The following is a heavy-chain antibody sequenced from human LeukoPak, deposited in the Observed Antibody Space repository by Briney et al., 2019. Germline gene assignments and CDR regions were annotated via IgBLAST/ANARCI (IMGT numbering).Heavy chain of an antibody. CDR2: ISTDGKDK. V-gene: IGHV3-33*05. D-gene: IGHD2-15*01. J-gene: IGHJ4*02. CDR1: GFTLTTYA. Sequence: GGSLRLSCAASGFTLTTYAMDCVRQAPGKGLEWVTVISTDGKDKKYADSVKGRFAISRDNSKNTLYLQMSSLRADDAAVYYCAKESGAFAYLFDFWGRGTLVTVSS. CDR3: AKESGAFAYLFDF.